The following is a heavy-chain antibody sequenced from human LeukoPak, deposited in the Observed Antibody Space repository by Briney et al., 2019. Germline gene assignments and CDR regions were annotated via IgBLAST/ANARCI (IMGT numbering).Heavy chain of an antibody. J-gene: IGHJ4*02. CDR2: IIPIFGTA. D-gene: IGHD3-9*01. Sequence: SVKVSCEASGGTFSSYAISWVRQAPGQGLEWMGGIIPIFGTANYAQKFQGRVTITADESTSTAYMELSSLRSEDTAVYYCARGAGYYKPLVYWGQGTLVTVSS. CDR1: GGTFSSYA. V-gene: IGHV1-69*13. CDR3: ARGAGYYKPLVY.